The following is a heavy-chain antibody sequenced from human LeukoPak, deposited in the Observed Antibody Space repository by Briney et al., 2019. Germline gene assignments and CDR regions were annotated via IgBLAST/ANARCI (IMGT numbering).Heavy chain of an antibody. J-gene: IGHJ4*02. CDR3: ARVLYDSSGPLDY. CDR1: GGSFSGYY. CDR2: INHSGST. V-gene: IGHV4-34*01. D-gene: IGHD3-22*01. Sequence: SETLSLTCAVYGGSFSGYYWSWIRQPPGKGLEWIGEINHSGSTNYNPSLKSRVTISVDTSKNQFSLKLSSVTAADTAVYYCARVLYDSSGPLDYWGQGTLVTVSS.